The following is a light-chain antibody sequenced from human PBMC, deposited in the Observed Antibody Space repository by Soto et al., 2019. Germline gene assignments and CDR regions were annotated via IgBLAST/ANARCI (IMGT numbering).Light chain of an antibody. CDR1: QSIGSY. J-gene: IGKJ1*01. CDR3: QQTYSAPWT. Sequence: DIQMTQSPSSLSASVGDRVTITCRASQSIGSYLSWYQQKPGKAPELLIYTASILQTGVPSRFSGSGSGTDFTLTISSLRPEDFATYSCQQTYSAPWTCGQGTKVEIK. CDR2: TAS. V-gene: IGKV1-39*01.